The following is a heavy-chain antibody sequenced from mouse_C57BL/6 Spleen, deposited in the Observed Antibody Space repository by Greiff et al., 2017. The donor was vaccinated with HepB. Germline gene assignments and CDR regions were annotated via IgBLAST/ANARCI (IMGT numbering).Heavy chain of an antibody. D-gene: IGHD2-3*01. J-gene: IGHJ2*01. CDR2: INPSSGYT. Sequence: QVQLQQSGAELARPGASVKMSCKASGYTFTSYTMHWVKQRPGQGLEWIGYINPSSGYTNYNQKFKDKATLTADKSSSTAYMQLSSLTSEDSAVYYCARYPIYDGYYVRWFDYWGQGTTLTVSS. CDR1: GYTFTSYT. V-gene: IGHV1-4*01. CDR3: ARYPIYDGYYVRWFDY.